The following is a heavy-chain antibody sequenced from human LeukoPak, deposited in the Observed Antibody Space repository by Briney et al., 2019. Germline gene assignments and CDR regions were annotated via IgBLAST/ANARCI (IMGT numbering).Heavy chain of an antibody. CDR2: IYYSGST. V-gene: IGHV4-39*01. D-gene: IGHD5-12*01. CDR1: GGSISSSSYY. CDR3: ARRRVRGFLEGWSDP. J-gene: IGHJ5*02. Sequence: SETLSLTCTVSGGSISSSSYYWGWVRQPPGKGLEWIGSIYYSGSTYYNPSLKSRVTISVDTSKNQFSLKLSPVTAADTAVYYCARRRVRGFLEGWSDPWGQGTLVTVSS.